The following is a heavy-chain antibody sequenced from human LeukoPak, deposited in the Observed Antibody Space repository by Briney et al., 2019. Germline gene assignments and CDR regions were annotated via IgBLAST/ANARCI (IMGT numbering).Heavy chain of an antibody. CDR2: INSDGSST. CDR3: ARGGYSYGYMNWYFDL. Sequence: GGSLRLTCAASGFTFSSYWMHWVRQAPGKRLLWVSRINSDGSSTSYADSVKGRFTISRDNAKNTLYLQMNSLRAEDTAVYYCARGGYSYGYMNWYFDLWGRGTLVTVSS. J-gene: IGHJ2*01. V-gene: IGHV3-74*01. D-gene: IGHD5-18*01. CDR1: GFTFSSYW.